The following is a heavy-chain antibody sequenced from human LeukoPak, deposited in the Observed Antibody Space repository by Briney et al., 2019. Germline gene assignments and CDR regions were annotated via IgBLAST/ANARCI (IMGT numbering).Heavy chain of an antibody. CDR1: GGSFSGYY. Sequence: SETLSLTCAVYGGSFSGYYWSWIRQPPGKGLEWIGEINHSGSTNYNPSLKSRVTISVDTSKNQFSLKLSSVTAADTAVYYCATVVGATTQMYDWFDPWGQGTLVTVSS. D-gene: IGHD1-26*01. V-gene: IGHV4-34*01. J-gene: IGHJ5*02. CDR3: ATVVGATTQMYDWFDP. CDR2: INHSGST.